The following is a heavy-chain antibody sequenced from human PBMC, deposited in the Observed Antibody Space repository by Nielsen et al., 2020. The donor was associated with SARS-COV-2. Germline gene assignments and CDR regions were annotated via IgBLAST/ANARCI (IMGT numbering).Heavy chain of an antibody. Sequence: GESLKISCEASGFTFSDYYMSWIRQTPGKGLEWVGGIRSKAFGATTDYAASVKGRFIISRDDSKNTAHLQMNSLKSEDTAVYFCSRDLQFSGGSQSYDYWGQGTRVTVSS. CDR1: GFTFSDYY. J-gene: IGHJ4*02. CDR2: IRSKAFGATT. D-gene: IGHD3-10*01. V-gene: IGHV3-49*03. CDR3: SRDLQFSGGSQSYDY.